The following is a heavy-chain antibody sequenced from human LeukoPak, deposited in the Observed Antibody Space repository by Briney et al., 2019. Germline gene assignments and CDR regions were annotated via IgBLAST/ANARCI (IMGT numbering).Heavy chain of an antibody. V-gene: IGHV3-23*01. J-gene: IGHJ4*02. Sequence: GGSLRLSCAASGFTVSSYAMSWVRQPPGKGLEWVSLISGNGGSTYYADSVKGRFPISRDSSKNTLFLQMNSLRAEDTALYYCAKDGWVTTTTREDYWGQGTLVTVSS. CDR1: GFTVSSYA. CDR2: ISGNGGST. D-gene: IGHD4-17*01. CDR3: AKDGWVTTTTREDY.